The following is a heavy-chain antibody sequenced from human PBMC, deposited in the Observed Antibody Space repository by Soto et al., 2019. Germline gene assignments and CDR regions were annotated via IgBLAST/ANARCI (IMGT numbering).Heavy chain of an antibody. CDR1: GFNFRNNG. J-gene: IGHJ4*02. CDR3: ASDSGGYSNYVDY. CDR2: ISHDGGHE. D-gene: IGHD4-4*01. Sequence: RLSCAASGFNFRNNGMHWVRQVPGKGLEFVAVISHDGGHEDYADSVKGRFTISRDNSKNMFFLQMNSLRPDDTVVYYCASDSGGYSNYVDYCGQGTLVTVS. V-gene: IGHV3-30*03.